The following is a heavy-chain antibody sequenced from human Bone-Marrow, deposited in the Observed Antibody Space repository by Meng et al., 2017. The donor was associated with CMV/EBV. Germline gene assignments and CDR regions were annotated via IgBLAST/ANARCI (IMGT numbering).Heavy chain of an antibody. J-gene: IGHJ6*02. CDR2: IYYSGST. CDR3: ARVVVVPAASSHYYYGMDV. V-gene: IGHV4-61*01. CDR1: GGSVSSGSNY. D-gene: IGHD2-2*01. Sequence: SETLSLTCIVAGGSVSSGSNYWSWIRQPPGKGLEWIGYIYYSGSTNYNPSLKSRVTISVDTSKNQFSLKLSSVTAADTAVYYCARVVVVPAASSHYYYGMDVWGQGTTVTVSS.